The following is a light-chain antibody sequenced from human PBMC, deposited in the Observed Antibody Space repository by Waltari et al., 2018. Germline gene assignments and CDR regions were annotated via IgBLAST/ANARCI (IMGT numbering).Light chain of an antibody. CDR1: EAINKW. J-gene: IGKJ1*01. CDR3: QQYNRFSP. Sequence: DTQPSQFPSTLAASVGDRVTITCRAREAINKWLAWYQQKPGKAPKVLIYDASTLQSGVPSRFSGSGSGTEFTLTIDSLQPDDFATYYCQQYNRFSPFGQGTNVEVK. CDR2: DAS. V-gene: IGKV1-5*01.